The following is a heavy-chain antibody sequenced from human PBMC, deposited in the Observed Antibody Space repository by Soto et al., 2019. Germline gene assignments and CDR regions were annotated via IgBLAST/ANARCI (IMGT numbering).Heavy chain of an antibody. CDR3: ASGKTYGSGDPRSYYYYGMDA. V-gene: IGHV4-39*01. J-gene: IGHJ6*02. Sequence: KPSETLSLTCTVSGGSISSSSYYWGWIRQPPGKGLEWIGSIYYSGSTYYNPSLKSRVTISVDTSKNQFSLKLSSVTAADTAVYYCASGKTYGSGDPRSYYYYGMDAWGQGTTVTVSS. D-gene: IGHD3-10*01. CDR1: GGSISSSSYY. CDR2: IYYSGST.